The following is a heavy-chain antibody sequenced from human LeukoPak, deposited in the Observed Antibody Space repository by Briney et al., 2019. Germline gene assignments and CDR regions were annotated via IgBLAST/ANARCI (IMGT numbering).Heavy chain of an antibody. V-gene: IGHV3-23*01. CDR3: AKKEMGAAYYFDY. D-gene: IGHD1-26*01. J-gene: IGHJ4*02. CDR1: GLTFSNYA. Sequence: GGSLRLSCAASGLTFSNYAMSWVRQAPGKGLEWVSSITASGGTTYYTDSVKGRFTISRDNSKNTLYLQMNSLRAEDTAVYYCAKKEMGAAYYFDYWGQGTLVTVSS. CDR2: ITASGGTT.